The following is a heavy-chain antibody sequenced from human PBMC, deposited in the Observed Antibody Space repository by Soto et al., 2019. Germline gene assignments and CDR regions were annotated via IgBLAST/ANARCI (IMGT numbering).Heavy chain of an antibody. V-gene: IGHV3-23*04. CDR1: GFTFSNYA. CDR3: ANDRWAGGFDY. Sequence: DVQLVDSGGGLVQPGGSLRLSCAASGFTFSNYAMRWVRQAPGKGLEWVSLVSATAGTTYYTDSLKGRFTISRDNSRNTEYLQMNSLRAADTAVYDGANDRWAGGFDYLGQVALVAFSS. J-gene: IGHJ4*02. D-gene: IGHD3-16*01. CDR2: VSATAGTT.